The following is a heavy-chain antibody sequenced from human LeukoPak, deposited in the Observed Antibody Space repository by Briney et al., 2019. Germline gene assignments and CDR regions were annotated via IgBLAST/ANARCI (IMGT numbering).Heavy chain of an antibody. Sequence: PGRSLRLSCAASGLPFRCSRIPWVRQAPGKGLEWVAVISYVGDDQFYAESVNGRFTISRDNSYETVFLQMNSLRSDETAVYHWSKDRSSSPHHLYGIDVWGQGTTVIVSS. CDR1: GLPFRCSR. D-gene: IGHD6-13*01. CDR3: SKDRSSSPHHLYGIDV. CDR2: ISYVGDDQ. V-gene: IGHV3-30*18. J-gene: IGHJ6*02.